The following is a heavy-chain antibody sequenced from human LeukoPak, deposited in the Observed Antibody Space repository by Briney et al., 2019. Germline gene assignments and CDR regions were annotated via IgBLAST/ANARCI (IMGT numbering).Heavy chain of an antibody. CDR1: GFTFSSYW. CDR2: IKQDGSEK. D-gene: IGHD3-3*01. V-gene: IGHV3-7*01. Sequence: GGPLRLSCAASGFTFSSYWMSWVRQAPGKGLEGVANIKQDGSEKYYVGSVKGRVTISRDNAKNSLYLQMNSLRAEDTAVYYCARGGVVDFWSGYSDFDYWGQGTLVTVSS. CDR3: ARGGVVDFWSGYSDFDY. J-gene: IGHJ4*02.